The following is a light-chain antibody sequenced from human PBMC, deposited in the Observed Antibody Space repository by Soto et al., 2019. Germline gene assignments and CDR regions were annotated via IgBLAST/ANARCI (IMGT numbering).Light chain of an antibody. V-gene: IGKV1-39*01. Sequence: DIQMTQSPSSLSASVGGRVTITCRASQGIGSNLNWYQQKQGKAPNLLIYTASSLQTGVPSRFSGSGSGTDFTLTISRLQPGDSATYYCQESYSSTWTFGQGTKVDIK. CDR3: QESYSSTWT. CDR1: QGIGSN. CDR2: TAS. J-gene: IGKJ1*01.